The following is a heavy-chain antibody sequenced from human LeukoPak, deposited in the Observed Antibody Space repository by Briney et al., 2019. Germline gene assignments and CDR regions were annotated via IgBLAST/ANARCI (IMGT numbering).Heavy chain of an antibody. Sequence: GGSLRLSCAVSGFTVSSNSMSWVRQAPGEGLEGVSILYSGGGTDYADSVKGRFTISRDNSKNTLYLGMNSLRVEDTAVYYCAREYCSGGSCYRRQYYFDYWGQGTLVTVSS. J-gene: IGHJ4*02. CDR1: GFTVSSNS. CDR2: LYSGGGT. V-gene: IGHV3-53*01. D-gene: IGHD2-15*01. CDR3: AREYCSGGSCYRRQYYFDY.